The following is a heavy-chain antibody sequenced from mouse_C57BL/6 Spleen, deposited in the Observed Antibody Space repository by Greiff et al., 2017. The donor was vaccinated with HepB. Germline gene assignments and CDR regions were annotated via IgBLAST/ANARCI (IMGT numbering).Heavy chain of an antibody. D-gene: IGHD1-1*01. V-gene: IGHV3-1*01. Sequence: EVKLVESGPGMVKPSQSLSLTCTVTGYSITSGYDWHWIRHFPGNKLEWMGYISYSGSTNYNPSLKSRISITHDTSKNHFFLKLNSVTTEDTATYYCARGYYGSSYEFAYWGQGTLVTVSA. CDR2: ISYSGST. J-gene: IGHJ3*01. CDR3: ARGYYGSSYEFAY. CDR1: GYSITSGYD.